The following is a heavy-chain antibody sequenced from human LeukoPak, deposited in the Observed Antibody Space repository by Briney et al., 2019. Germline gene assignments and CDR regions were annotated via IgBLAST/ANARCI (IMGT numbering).Heavy chain of an antibody. D-gene: IGHD6-19*01. CDR3: GSVGWYRHFEY. Sequence: GGSLRLSRSPSALTVSSYEMSSVRQPPGKGLDWVSYISISGSTTYYPYSVKGPFTITSANTNNSLYLQMNSLRAQDSVADQCGSVGWYRHFEYGRQGTLVSVLS. V-gene: IGHV3-48*03. CDR1: ALTVSSYE. CDR2: ISISGSTT. J-gene: IGHJ4*02.